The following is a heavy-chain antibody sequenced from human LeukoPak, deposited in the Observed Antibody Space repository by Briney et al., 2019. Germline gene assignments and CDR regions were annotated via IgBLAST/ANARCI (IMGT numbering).Heavy chain of an antibody. Sequence: ASVKVSCKASGYTFTIYGISGVRQAPEQRLEWLGWISAYNGNTNYAQKLQGRVTMTTDTSTSTAYMELRSLRSDDTAVYYCARVPLYDDSSPPYYWGQGTLVTVSS. D-gene: IGHD3-22*01. CDR3: ARVPLYDDSSPPYY. CDR1: GYTFTIYG. V-gene: IGHV1-18*01. CDR2: ISAYNGNT. J-gene: IGHJ4*02.